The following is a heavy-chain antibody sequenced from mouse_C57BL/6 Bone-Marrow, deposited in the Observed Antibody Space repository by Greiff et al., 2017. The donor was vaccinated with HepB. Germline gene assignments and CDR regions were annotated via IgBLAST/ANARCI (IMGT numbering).Heavy chain of an antibody. CDR1: GFNIKDDY. J-gene: IGHJ2*01. Sequence: EVQLQQSGAELVRPGASVKLSCTASGFNIKDDYMHWVKQRPEQGLEWIGWIDPENGDTEYASKFQGKATITADPSSNTAYLQLSSLTSEDTAVYYCTTETAQAYYFDYWGPGTTLTVSS. D-gene: IGHD3-2*02. V-gene: IGHV14-4*01. CDR2: IDPENGDT. CDR3: TTETAQAYYFDY.